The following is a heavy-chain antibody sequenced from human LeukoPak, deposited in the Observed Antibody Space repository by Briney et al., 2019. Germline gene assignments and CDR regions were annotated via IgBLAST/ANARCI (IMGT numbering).Heavy chain of an antibody. J-gene: IGHJ3*02. Sequence: SETLSLTCTVSGGSISSYYWSWIRQPPGKGLEWIGNVYFGGSTYYNPSLKSRVTISVDTSKNQFSLKLSSVTATDTAVYFCATNRAGTYDRPFDIWGQGTMVTVSS. CDR3: ATNRAGTYDRPFDI. D-gene: IGHD1-26*01. V-gene: IGHV4-59*04. CDR1: GGSISSYY. CDR2: VYFGGST.